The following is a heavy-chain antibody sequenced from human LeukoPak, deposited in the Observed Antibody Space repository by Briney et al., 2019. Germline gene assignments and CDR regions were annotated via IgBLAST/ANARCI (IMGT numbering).Heavy chain of an antibody. J-gene: IGHJ4*02. CDR2: IYYSGST. V-gene: IGHV4-61*01. CDR3: ARGGYYDILTGSEKYYFDY. D-gene: IGHD3-9*01. Sequence: SETLSLTCTVSGGSVSSGSYYWSWIRQPPGKGLEWIGYIYYSGSTNYNPSLKSRVTISVDTSKNQFSLKLSSVAAADTAVYYCARGGYYDILTGSEKYYFDYWGQGTLVTVSS. CDR1: GGSVSSGSYY.